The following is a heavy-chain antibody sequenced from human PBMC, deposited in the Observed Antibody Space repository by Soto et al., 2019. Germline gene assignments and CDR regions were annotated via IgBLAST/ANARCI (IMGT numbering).Heavy chain of an antibody. CDR2: IYPGDSDT. J-gene: IGHJ6*02. CDR3: ARHGASYCSGGSCYSGYYYYGMDV. V-gene: IGHV5-51*01. D-gene: IGHD2-15*01. CDR1: GYSFTSYW. Sequence: GESLKISCKGSGYSFTSYWIGWVRQMPGKGLEWMGIIYPGDSDTRYSPSFQGQVTISADKSISTAYLQWSSLKASDTAMYYCARHGASYCSGGSCYSGYYYYGMDVWGQGTTVTVSS.